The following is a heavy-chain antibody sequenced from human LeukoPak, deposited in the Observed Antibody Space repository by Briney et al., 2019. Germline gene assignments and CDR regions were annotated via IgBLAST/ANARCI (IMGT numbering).Heavy chain of an antibody. J-gene: IGHJ1*01. D-gene: IGHD1-26*01. CDR1: GYTFTGYY. Sequence: ASVKVSCKASGYTFTGYYMHWVRQAPGQGLEWMGWINPNSGGTNYAQKFQGRVTMTRDTSISTAYMELSRLRSDDTAVYYCARDLFRQWERHYFQHWGQGTLVTVSS. CDR2: INPNSGGT. CDR3: ARDLFRQWERHYFQH. V-gene: IGHV1-2*02.